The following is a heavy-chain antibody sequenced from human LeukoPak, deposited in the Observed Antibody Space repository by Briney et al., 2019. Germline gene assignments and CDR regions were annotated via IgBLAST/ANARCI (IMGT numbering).Heavy chain of an antibody. D-gene: IGHD4/OR15-4a*01. CDR1: GXTFSSYA. CDR3: AKGPAKGSPYYFDY. Sequence: GGSLRLSCAASGXTFSSYAMSWVRQAPGKGLEWVSGISGGGANTYYADSVKGRFTISRDNSKNTLYLQMNSLRAEDTAVYYCAKGPAKGSPYYFDYWGQGTLVTVSS. CDR2: ISGGGANT. V-gene: IGHV3-23*01. J-gene: IGHJ4*02.